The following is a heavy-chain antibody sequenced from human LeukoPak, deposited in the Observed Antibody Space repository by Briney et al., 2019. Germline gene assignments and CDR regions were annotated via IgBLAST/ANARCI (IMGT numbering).Heavy chain of an antibody. CDR2: INPNSGGT. CDR3: ARPGVDCSGGSCSSHFDY. J-gene: IGHJ4*02. D-gene: IGHD2-15*01. Sequence: ASVKVSCKASGYTFTGYYMHWVRQAPGQGLEWMGWINPNSGGTNYAQKFQGRVTMTRDTSISTAYMKLSRLRSDDTAVYYCARPGVDCSGGSCSSHFDYWGQGTLVTVSS. CDR1: GYTFTGYY. V-gene: IGHV1-2*02.